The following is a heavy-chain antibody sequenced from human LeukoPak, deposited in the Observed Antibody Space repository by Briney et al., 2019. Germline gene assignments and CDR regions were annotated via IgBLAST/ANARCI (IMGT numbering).Heavy chain of an antibody. D-gene: IGHD2-21*02. CDR1: GGSISSYY. V-gene: IGHV4-4*07. CDR3: ARKGVVVTAIDY. CDR2: IYTSAST. Sequence: SETLSLTCTVSGGSISSYYWSWIRQPAGKGLEWIGRIYTSASTNYNPSLKSRVTMSVDTSKNQFSLKLSSVTAADTAVYYCARKGVVVTAIDYWGQGTLVTVSS. J-gene: IGHJ4*02.